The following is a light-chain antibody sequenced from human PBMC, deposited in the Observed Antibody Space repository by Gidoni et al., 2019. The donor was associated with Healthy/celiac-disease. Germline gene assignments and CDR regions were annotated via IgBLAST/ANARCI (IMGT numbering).Light chain of an antibody. Sequence: QSALTQPVSVSGSPGQSITISCTGTSSDVGGYNCVSWYQQHPGKAPKLMIYDVSNRPSGVSNRFSGSKSGNTASLTISGLQAEDEADYYCTSYTSSSTVVFGGGTKLTVL. CDR2: DVS. CDR3: TSYTSSSTVV. J-gene: IGLJ2*01. CDR1: SSDVGGYNC. V-gene: IGLV2-14*03.